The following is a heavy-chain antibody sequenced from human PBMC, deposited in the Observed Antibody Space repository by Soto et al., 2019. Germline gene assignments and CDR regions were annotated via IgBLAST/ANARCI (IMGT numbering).Heavy chain of an antibody. Sequence: GGSLRLSCAASGFTFSSYEMNWVRQAPGKGLEWVSYISSSGRTIYYADSVKGRFTISRDNAKNSLYLQMNSLRAEDTAVYYCARDSFLCSGWCEYFQHWGQGTLGTVSS. J-gene: IGHJ1*01. V-gene: IGHV3-48*03. D-gene: IGHD6-19*01. CDR3: ARDSFLCSGWCEYFQH. CDR2: ISSSGRTI. CDR1: GFTFSSYE.